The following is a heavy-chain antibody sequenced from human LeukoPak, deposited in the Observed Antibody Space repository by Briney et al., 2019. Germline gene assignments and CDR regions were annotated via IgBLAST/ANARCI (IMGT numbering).Heavy chain of an antibody. CDR1: GFTFSSYS. CDR2: IWYDGSNK. J-gene: IGHJ4*02. CDR3: APKPRITMVRGVISSYPLSDY. V-gene: IGHV3-33*01. D-gene: IGHD3-10*01. Sequence: GGSLRLSCAASGFTFSSYSMHRVRQAPGKGLEWVAVIWYDGSNKYYADSVKGRFTISRDNSKNTLYLQMNSLRAEDTAVYYCAPKPRITMVRGVISSYPLSDYWGQGTLVTVSS.